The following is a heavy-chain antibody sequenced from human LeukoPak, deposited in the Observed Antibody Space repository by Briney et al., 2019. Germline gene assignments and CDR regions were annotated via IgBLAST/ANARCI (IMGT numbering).Heavy chain of an antibody. Sequence: KPSETLSLTCTVSGGSISSSSYCWGWIRQPPGKGLEWIISIYYSGSTYYNPSLKSRVTISVDTSKNQFSLKLSSVTAADTAVYYCAATRHDYGDYCFDYWGQGPLVTVSS. J-gene: IGHJ4*02. CDR1: GGSISSSSYC. D-gene: IGHD4-17*01. CDR2: IYYSGST. CDR3: AATRHDYGDYCFDY. V-gene: IGHV4-39*01.